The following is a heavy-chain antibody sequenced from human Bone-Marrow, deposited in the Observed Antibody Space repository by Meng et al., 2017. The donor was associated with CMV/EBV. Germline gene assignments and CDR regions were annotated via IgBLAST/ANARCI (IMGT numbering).Heavy chain of an antibody. CDR1: GLNFNNVR. Sequence: SLKISCVVSGLNFNNVRINWVRQAPGTGLEWVAVIWYDGSNKYYADSVTGRFTISRDNSKNTLYLQMISLRAEDTAVYYYAKTRHSSYDAFDFWGQGTMVTVSS. J-gene: IGHJ3*01. V-gene: IGHV3-33*06. D-gene: IGHD3-10*01. CDR2: IWYDGSNK. CDR3: AKTRHSSYDAFDF.